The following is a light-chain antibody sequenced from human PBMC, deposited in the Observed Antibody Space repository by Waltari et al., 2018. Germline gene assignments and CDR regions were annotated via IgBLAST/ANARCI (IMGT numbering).Light chain of an antibody. CDR1: ALPKQY. Sequence: SYELTQPPSVSVSPGQTARITCSGDALPKQYAYWYQQKPGQAPVLGIYKDSERPSGIPERFSGSSSGKTVTLTISGVQAEDEADYYCQSADSSGTVVFGGGTKLTVL. CDR3: QSADSSGTVV. V-gene: IGLV3-25*03. CDR2: KDS. J-gene: IGLJ2*01.